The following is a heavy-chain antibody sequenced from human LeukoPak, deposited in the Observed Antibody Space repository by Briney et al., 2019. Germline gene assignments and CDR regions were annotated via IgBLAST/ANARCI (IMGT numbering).Heavy chain of an antibody. J-gene: IGHJ4*02. CDR3: AKDSSVWVVGAISFFDY. CDR2: ISYDGSTK. D-gene: IGHD1-26*01. Sequence: SGRSLRLSCAASGFTFSIYGMHWVRQAPGKGLEWVAAISYDGSTKYYADSVKGRFTSSRDNSKNTLYLQMNSLRPEDTAVYYCAKDSSVWVVGAISFFDYWGQGTLVTVSS. CDR1: GFTFSIYG. V-gene: IGHV3-30*18.